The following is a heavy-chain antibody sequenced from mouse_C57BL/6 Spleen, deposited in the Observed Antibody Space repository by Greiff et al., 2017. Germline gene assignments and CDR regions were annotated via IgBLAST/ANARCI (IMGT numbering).Heavy chain of an antibody. Sequence: VQLQQSGPELVKPGASVKISCKASGYSFTDYNMHWVKQRPGQGLEWIGVINPNYGTTSYNQKFKGKATLTVDQSSSTAYMQLNSLTSEDSAVYDCARDGGTAGFAYWGQGTLVTVSA. J-gene: IGHJ3*01. V-gene: IGHV1-39*01. D-gene: IGHD3-3*01. CDR2: INPNYGTT. CDR3: ARDGGTAGFAY. CDR1: GYSFTDYN.